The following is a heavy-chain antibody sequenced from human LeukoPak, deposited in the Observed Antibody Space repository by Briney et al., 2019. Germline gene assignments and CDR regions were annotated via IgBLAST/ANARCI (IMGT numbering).Heavy chain of an antibody. CDR1: GFTFGDYA. Sequence: GGSLRLSCTASGFTFGDYAMSWVRQAPGKGLEWVGFIRSKAYGGTADYAASVKGRFSISRDDSKNFAYLQMNSLKTEDTAVYFCTRDYGGRFDYWGQGTLVTVSA. CDR2: IRSKAYGGTA. V-gene: IGHV3-49*04. J-gene: IGHJ4*02. D-gene: IGHD4-17*01. CDR3: TRDYGGRFDY.